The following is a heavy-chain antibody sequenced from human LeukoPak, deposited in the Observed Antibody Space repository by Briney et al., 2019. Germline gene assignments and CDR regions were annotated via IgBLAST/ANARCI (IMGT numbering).Heavy chain of an antibody. D-gene: IGHD5-18*01. V-gene: IGHV3-49*04. CDR2: IRSRGYGGTT. J-gene: IGHJ4*02. CDR1: GFTFGDYV. Sequence: PGRSLRLSCTASGFTFGDYVMNWVRQAPGKGLEWVDFIRSRGYGGTTEYAASVKGRFTISRDYSKSIAYLQMNSLKNEDTAVYYCTRALRYSYGPFDYWGQGTLVTVSS. CDR3: TRALRYSYGPFDY.